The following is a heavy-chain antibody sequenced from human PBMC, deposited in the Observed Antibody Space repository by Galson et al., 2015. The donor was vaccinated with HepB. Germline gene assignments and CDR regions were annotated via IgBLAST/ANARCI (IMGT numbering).Heavy chain of an antibody. CDR1: GFTFSSYG. J-gene: IGHJ4*02. CDR2: ISYDGSNK. CDR3: AKERDGYDY. Sequence: SLRLSCAASGFTFSSYGMHWVRQAPGKGLEWVAVISYDGSNKYYADSVKGRFTISRDNSKNTLYLQMNSLRAEDSAVYYCAKERDGYDYWGQGTLVTVSS. V-gene: IGHV3-30*18. D-gene: IGHD5-24*01.